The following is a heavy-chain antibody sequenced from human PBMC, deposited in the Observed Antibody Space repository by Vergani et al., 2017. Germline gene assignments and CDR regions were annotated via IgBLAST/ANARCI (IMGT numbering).Heavy chain of an antibody. CDR3: ARLYSGYDFFDY. V-gene: IGHV2-5*02. Sequence: QITLKESGPTLVKPTQTLTLTCTFSGFSLSTSGVGVGWIRQPPGKALEWLALIYWDDDKRYSPSLKSRLTITKDTSKNQVVLTMTNMDPVDTATYYCARLYSGYDFFDYWGQGTLVTVSS. CDR2: IYWDDDK. CDR1: GFSLSTSGVG. J-gene: IGHJ4*02. D-gene: IGHD5-12*01.